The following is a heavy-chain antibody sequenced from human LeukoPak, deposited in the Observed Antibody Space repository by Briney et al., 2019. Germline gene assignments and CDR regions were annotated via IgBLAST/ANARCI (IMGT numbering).Heavy chain of an antibody. V-gene: IGHV3-30*04. CDR2: ISYDGSNK. CDR1: GFTFSSYA. D-gene: IGHD3-10*01. J-gene: IGHJ2*01. CDR3: AREGVLLWFGEPTRYFDL. Sequence: GGSLRLSCAASGFTFSSYAMHWVRQAPGKGLEWVAVISYDGSNKYYADSVKGRFTISRDNSKNTLYLQMNSLRAEDTAVYYCAREGVLLWFGEPTRYFDLWGRGTLVTVSS.